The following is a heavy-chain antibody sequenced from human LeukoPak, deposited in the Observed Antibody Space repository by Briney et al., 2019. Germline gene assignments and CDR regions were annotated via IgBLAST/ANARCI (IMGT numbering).Heavy chain of an antibody. J-gene: IGHJ4*02. Sequence: GGSLRLSCAASGFTFSSYGMHWVRQAPGKRLEWVAFIRYDGSNKYYADSVKGRFTISRDNSKNTLYLQMNSLRAEDTAVYYCAKNPEYCSGGSCYSGYFDYWGQGTLVTVSS. CDR3: AKNPEYCSGGSCYSGYFDY. CDR2: IRYDGSNK. CDR1: GFTFSSYG. V-gene: IGHV3-30*02. D-gene: IGHD2-15*01.